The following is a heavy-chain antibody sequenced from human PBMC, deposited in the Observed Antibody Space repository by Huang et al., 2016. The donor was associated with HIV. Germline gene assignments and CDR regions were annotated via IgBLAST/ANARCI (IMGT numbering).Heavy chain of an antibody. CDR2: SNPKSGGT. CDR1: GYTFIDYY. J-gene: IGHJ6*03. Sequence: QVQLVQSGAGVKRPGASVKVSCKTSGYTFIDYYLHWVRQAPGQGLEWMGRSNPKSGGTNYAQKFQGRVTMTRDTSINTTYMEWRSLRSDDTVVYYCARGGFSSSWLVDYYYMDVWGEGTTVTVSS. CDR3: ARGGFSSSWLVDYYYMDV. V-gene: IGHV1-2*05. D-gene: IGHD6-13*01.